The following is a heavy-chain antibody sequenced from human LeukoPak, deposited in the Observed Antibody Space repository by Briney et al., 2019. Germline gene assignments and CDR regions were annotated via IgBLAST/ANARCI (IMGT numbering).Heavy chain of an antibody. V-gene: IGHV1-2*02. CDR3: ARDGSSWYVDY. J-gene: IGHJ4*02. CDR1: GYTFTGYY. D-gene: IGHD2-15*01. CDR2: INPNSCGT. Sequence: ASVKVSCKASGYTFTGYYMHWVRQAPGQGLEWMGWINPNSCGTNYAQKFQGRVTMTRDTSISTAYMELSRLRSDDTAVYYCARDGSSWYVDYWGQGTLVTVSS.